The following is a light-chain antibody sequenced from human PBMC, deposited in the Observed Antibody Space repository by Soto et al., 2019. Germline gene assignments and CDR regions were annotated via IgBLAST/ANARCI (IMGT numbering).Light chain of an antibody. Sequence: EIVMTQSPATLSVSTGERATLSCRASQSVSSNLAWYQQKPGQAPRLLIYVASTRATGIPARFSGSGSGTEFTLTISSLQSEDFAVYYFQHYNNWPRTFGQGTKVEIK. CDR3: QHYNNWPRT. J-gene: IGKJ1*01. CDR2: VAS. V-gene: IGKV3-15*01. CDR1: QSVSSN.